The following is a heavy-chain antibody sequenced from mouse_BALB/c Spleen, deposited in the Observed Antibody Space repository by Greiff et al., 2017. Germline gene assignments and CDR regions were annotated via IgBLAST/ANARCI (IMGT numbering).Heavy chain of an antibody. D-gene: IGHD2-4*01. Sequence: EVKLMESGGGLVKPGGSLKLSCAASGFTFSDYYMYWVRQTPEKRLEWVATISDGGSYTYYPDSVKGRFTISRDNAKNNLYLQMSSLKSEDTAMYYCARLEDYDGAWFAYWGQGTLVTVSA. CDR2: ISDGGSYT. CDR1: GFTFSDYY. J-gene: IGHJ3*01. CDR3: ARLEDYDGAWFAY. V-gene: IGHV5-4*02.